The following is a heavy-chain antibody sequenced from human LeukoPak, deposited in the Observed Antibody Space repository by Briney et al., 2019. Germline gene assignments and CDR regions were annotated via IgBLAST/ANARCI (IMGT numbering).Heavy chain of an antibody. Sequence: PGGSLRLSCAASGFTFSSYGMHWVRQAPGKGLEWGAVISYDGSNKYYAHSVKGRFTISRDNSKNTLYVQMNSLTAEDTAVYYCAKAGYSSSWSTSPLRYWGQGTLVTVSS. CDR3: AKAGYSSSWSTSPLRY. D-gene: IGHD6-13*01. V-gene: IGHV3-30*18. J-gene: IGHJ4*02. CDR2: ISYDGSNK. CDR1: GFTFSSYG.